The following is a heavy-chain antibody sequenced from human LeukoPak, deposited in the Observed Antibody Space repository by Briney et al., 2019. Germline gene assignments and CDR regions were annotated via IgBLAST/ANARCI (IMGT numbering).Heavy chain of an antibody. V-gene: IGHV3-74*01. D-gene: IGHD3-16*01. CDR2: INTDTRGT. CDR3: ARAGAYHFDN. CDR1: GFTFTDYW. Sequence: GGSLRLSCAASGFTFTDYWMQWARQVPGEGLVWVSIINTDTRGTYYADSVKGRFTISRDNAKSTLYLQMDSLRAEDTAVYYCARAGAYHFDNWGQGTLVTVSS. J-gene: IGHJ4*02.